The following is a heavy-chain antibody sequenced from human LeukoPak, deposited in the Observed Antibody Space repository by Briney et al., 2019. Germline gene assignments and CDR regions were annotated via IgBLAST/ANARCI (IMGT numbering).Heavy chain of an antibody. CDR1: GFTFRAYI. D-gene: IGHD6-19*01. CDR2: ITSDGTNE. Sequence: GGSLRLSCAASGFTFRAYIMHWVRQAPSKGLEWVAVITSDGTNEYYADAVKGRFTISRDNSKTTLYLHMNSLRVEDTAVYYCARSNGWYLDYWGQGTLVTVSS. J-gene: IGHJ4*02. V-gene: IGHV3-30-3*01. CDR3: ARSNGWYLDY.